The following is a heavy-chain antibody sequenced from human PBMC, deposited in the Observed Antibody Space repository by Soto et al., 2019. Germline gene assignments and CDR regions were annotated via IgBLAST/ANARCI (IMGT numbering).Heavy chain of an antibody. CDR2: IIPILGIA. Sequence: ASVKVSCKASGGTFSSYTISWVRQAPGQGLEWMGRIIPILGIANYAQKFQGRVTITADKSTSTAYMELSSLRSEDTAVYYCAGTGHGWYASFDYWGQGTLVTVSS. CDR3: AGTGHGWYASFDY. D-gene: IGHD6-19*01. CDR1: GGTFSSYT. V-gene: IGHV1-69*02. J-gene: IGHJ4*02.